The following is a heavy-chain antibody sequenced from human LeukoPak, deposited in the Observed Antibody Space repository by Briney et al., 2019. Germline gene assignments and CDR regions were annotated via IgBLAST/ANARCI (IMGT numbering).Heavy chain of an antibody. J-gene: IGHJ1*01. Sequence: GGALRLSCAASGFTFSSYRMSWVRQAPGRGLEGVANIKQDGSEKYSVDSVKGRFTISRDNAKNSLYLQMNSLRAEDTAVYYCASLPISIAAAGTLGYFQHWGQGTLVTVSS. V-gene: IGHV3-7*01. CDR1: GFTFSSYR. CDR3: ASLPISIAAAGTLGYFQH. D-gene: IGHD6-13*01. CDR2: IKQDGSEK.